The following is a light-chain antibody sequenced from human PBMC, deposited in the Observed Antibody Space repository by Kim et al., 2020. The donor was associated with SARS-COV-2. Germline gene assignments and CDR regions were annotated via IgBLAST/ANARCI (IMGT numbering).Light chain of an antibody. CDR2: DAS. V-gene: IGKV3-11*01. Sequence: LSLYPGESATLACRASQSVSSYLAWYQQKPGQAPRLLIYDASHRATGIPARFSGSGSGTDFTLTISSLEPEDFAVYYCQQRSNWYTFGQGTKLEI. CDR1: QSVSSY. CDR3: QQRSNWYT. J-gene: IGKJ2*01.